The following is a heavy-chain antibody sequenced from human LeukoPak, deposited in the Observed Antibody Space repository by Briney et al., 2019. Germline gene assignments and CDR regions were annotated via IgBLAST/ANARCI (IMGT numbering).Heavy chain of an antibody. D-gene: IGHD6-13*01. CDR3: ARHDSVSSSWYQDAFDI. J-gene: IGHJ3*02. CDR2: IYPGDSDT. Sequence: GESLKISCKGSGYSFTSYWIGWVRRMPGKGLEWMGIIYPGDSDTRYSPSFQGQVTISADKSISTAYLQWSSLKASDTAMYYCARHDSVSSSWYQDAFDIWGQGTMVTVSS. V-gene: IGHV5-51*01. CDR1: GYSFTSYW.